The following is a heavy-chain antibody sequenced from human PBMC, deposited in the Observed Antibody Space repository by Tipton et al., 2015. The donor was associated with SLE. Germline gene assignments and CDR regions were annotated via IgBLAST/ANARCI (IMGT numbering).Heavy chain of an antibody. CDR3: ARDLPGQLGIGFDY. CDR1: GYTFTSYA. CDR2: IIPIFGTA. D-gene: IGHD6-6*01. V-gene: IGHV1-69*05. Sequence: QLVQSGAEVKKPGASVKVSCKASGYTFTSYAINWVRQAPGQGLEWMGGIIPIFGTANYAQKFQGRVTMTRDTSTSTVYMELSSLRSEDTAVYYCARDLPGQLGIGFDYWGQGILVTVSS. J-gene: IGHJ4*02.